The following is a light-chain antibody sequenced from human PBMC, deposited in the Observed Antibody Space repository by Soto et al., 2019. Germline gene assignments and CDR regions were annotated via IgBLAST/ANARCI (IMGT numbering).Light chain of an antibody. CDR1: QSLLHRNGYNH. CDR2: LGS. Sequence: DIVMTQSPLSLPVTPGEPASISCRSSQSLLHRNGYNHLDWYLQKPGQSQQLLIYLGSDRASGVPERFSGSGSGTDFTLKISRVEADDVGVYYCMQALQTPRTFGQGTRVEIK. J-gene: IGKJ1*01. V-gene: IGKV2-28*01. CDR3: MQALQTPRT.